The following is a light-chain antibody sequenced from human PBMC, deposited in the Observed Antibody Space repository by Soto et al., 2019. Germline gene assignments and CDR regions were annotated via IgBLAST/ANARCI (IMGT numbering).Light chain of an antibody. V-gene: IGLV2-14*03. CDR2: DVS. CDR1: SSDVGGYNY. J-gene: IGLJ1*01. CDR3: SSLTSSTTYV. Sequence: QSVLTQPASVSGSPGQSITISCTGSSSDVGGYNYVSWYQHHPGKVPKLMIFDVSSRPSGVSNRFSGSKSGNTASLTISGLQAEDEADYYCSSLTSSTTYVFGTGTKVTVL.